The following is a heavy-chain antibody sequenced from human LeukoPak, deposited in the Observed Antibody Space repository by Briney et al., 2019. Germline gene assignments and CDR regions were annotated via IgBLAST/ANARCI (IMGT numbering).Heavy chain of an antibody. D-gene: IGHD3-22*01. J-gene: IGHJ3*02. CDR3: AKSKYYYDSSGYLDAFDI. CDR2: MNPNSGNT. V-gene: IGHV1-8*02. CDR1: GYTFTSYY. Sequence: ASVKVSCEASGYTFTSYYMHWVRQATGQGLEWMGWMNPNSGNTGYAQKFQGRVTMTRNTSISTAYMELSRLRSDDTAVYYCAKSKYYYDSSGYLDAFDIWGQGTMVTVSS.